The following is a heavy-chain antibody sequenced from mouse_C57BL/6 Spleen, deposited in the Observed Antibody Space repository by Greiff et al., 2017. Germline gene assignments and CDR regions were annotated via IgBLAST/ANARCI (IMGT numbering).Heavy chain of an antibody. J-gene: IGHJ3*01. Sequence: EVKLMESGEGLVKPGGSLKLSCAASGFTFSSYAMSWVRQTPEKRLEWVAYISSGGDYIYYADTVKGRFTISRDNARNTLYLQMSSLKSEDTAMYYCTRDYYSNPAWFAYWGQVTLVTVSA. CDR1: GFTFSSYA. CDR2: ISSGGDYI. CDR3: TRDYYSNPAWFAY. D-gene: IGHD2-5*01. V-gene: IGHV5-9-1*02.